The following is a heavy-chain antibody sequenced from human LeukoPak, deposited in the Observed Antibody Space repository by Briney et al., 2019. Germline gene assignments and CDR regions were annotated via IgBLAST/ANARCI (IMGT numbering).Heavy chain of an antibody. Sequence: ASVKVSCKASGYTFTSYYMHWVRQAPGQGLEWMGWIHPNTGGTKYAQKFQGRVTMTRDTSISTAYMELSRLRSDDTAVYYCARVGLTMVRGVNWFDPWGQGTLVTVSS. CDR3: ARVGLTMVRGVNWFDP. CDR2: IHPNTGGT. CDR1: GYTFTSYY. V-gene: IGHV1-2*02. J-gene: IGHJ5*02. D-gene: IGHD3-10*01.